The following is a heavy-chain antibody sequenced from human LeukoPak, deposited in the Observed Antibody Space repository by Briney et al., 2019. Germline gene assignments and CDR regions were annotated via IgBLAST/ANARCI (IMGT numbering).Heavy chain of an antibody. D-gene: IGHD1-14*01. CDR2: IYTSGST. CDR3: ARGRYESTRLSAYYYYYMDV. CDR1: GGSISSYY. J-gene: IGHJ6*03. V-gene: IGHV4-4*07. Sequence: PSETLSLTCTVSGGSISSYYWSWIRQPAGKGLEWIGRIYTSGSTIYNPSLKSRVTMSVDTSKNQFSLKLSSVTAADTAVYYCARGRYESTRLSAYYYYYMDVWAKGTTVTVSS.